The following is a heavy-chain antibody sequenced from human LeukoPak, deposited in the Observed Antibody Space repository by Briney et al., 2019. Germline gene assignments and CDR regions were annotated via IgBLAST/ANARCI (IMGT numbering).Heavy chain of an antibody. J-gene: IGHJ4*02. CDR3: ARIGGREENYFDY. Sequence: GESLKISWKASGYSFTSYWSSVARQMPGKGLEWMGRIAPSDSSTNYSPSFQGHVTISADKSISTAYLQWSSRKASGTAMYYCARIGGREENYFDYWGQGTLVTVSS. CDR2: IAPSDSST. D-gene: IGHD2-15*01. V-gene: IGHV5-10-1*01. CDR1: GYSFTSYW.